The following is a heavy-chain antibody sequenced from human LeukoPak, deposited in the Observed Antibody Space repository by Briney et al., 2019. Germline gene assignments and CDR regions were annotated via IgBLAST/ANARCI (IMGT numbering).Heavy chain of an antibody. CDR3: AREGYYYYYYGMDV. V-gene: IGHV4-59*01. J-gene: IGHJ6*02. CDR2: IYHSGST. Sequence: SETLSLTCTVSGGSISTYYWNWIRQPPGKGLEWIGYIYHSGSTNYNPSLQSRVTISVDTSKNQFSLNLNSVTAADTAVYYCAREGYYYYYYGMDVWGQGTTVTVSS. CDR1: GGSISTYY.